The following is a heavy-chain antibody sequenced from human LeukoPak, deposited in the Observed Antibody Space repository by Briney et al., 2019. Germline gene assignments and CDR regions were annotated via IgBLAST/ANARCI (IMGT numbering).Heavy chain of an antibody. CDR3: AKDETGNYYDSSGYPSYFDY. D-gene: IGHD3-22*01. CDR2: ISGSGGST. CDR1: GFTFSSYA. Sequence: EGSLRLSCSASGFTFSSYAMSWVRQAPGKGLEWVSAISGSGGSTYYADSVKGRFTISRDNSKNTLYLQMNSLRAEDTAVYYCAKDETGNYYDSSGYPSYFDYWGQGTLVTVSS. V-gene: IGHV3-23*01. J-gene: IGHJ4*02.